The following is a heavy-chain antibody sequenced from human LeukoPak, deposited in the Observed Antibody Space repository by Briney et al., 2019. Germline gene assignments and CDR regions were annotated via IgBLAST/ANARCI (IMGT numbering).Heavy chain of an antibody. V-gene: IGHV4-39*07. CDR1: GGSISSSSYY. D-gene: IGHD3-22*01. J-gene: IGHJ4*02. CDR3: ARDPTPYEPLTL. Sequence: SQTLSLTCTVSGGSISSSSYYWGWIRQPPGKGLEWIGSIYYSGSTYYNPSLKSRVTISVDTSKNQFSLKLSSVTAADTAVYYCARDPTPYEPLTLWGQGTLVTVSS. CDR2: IYYSGST.